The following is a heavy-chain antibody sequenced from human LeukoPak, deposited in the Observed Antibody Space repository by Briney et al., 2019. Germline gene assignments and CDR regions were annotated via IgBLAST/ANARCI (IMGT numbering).Heavy chain of an antibody. CDR1: GYTFTNYG. D-gene: IGHD6-6*01. V-gene: IGHV1-18*01. Sequence: ASVKVSCKASGYTFTNYGISWVRQAPGQGLEWMGWISGYNGNTNYAQRLQGRVTMTTDTSMSTTYMELRSLRSDDTAVYYCVRATSNSPVYWGQGTLVTVSS. CDR2: ISGYNGNT. J-gene: IGHJ4*02. CDR3: VRATSNSPVY.